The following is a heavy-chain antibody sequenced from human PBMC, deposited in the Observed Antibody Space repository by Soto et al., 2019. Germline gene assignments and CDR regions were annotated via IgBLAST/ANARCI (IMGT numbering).Heavy chain of an antibody. D-gene: IGHD6-13*01. J-gene: IGHJ4*02. CDR1: GFTFSSYA. V-gene: IGHV3-23*01. CDR3: AKEIITPQIIAAAGASSYFGH. CDR2: ISGRGDSS. Sequence: EVQLLESGGGLGQPGGSLRLSCAASGFTFSSYAMSWVRQAPGKGLEWVSGISGRGDSSFYADSVRGRFTISRDSSKNTLYLQMSSLRVEDTAVYYCAKEIITPQIIAAAGASSYFGHWGQGTLVTVST.